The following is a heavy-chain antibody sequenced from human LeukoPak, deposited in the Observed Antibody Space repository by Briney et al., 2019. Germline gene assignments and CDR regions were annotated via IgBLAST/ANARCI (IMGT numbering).Heavy chain of an antibody. CDR3: ATQASYYYGSGSYYDS. V-gene: IGHV3-66*01. Sequence: GGSLRLSCVVSGLPVNFNYTAWVRRAQGRGRECVSFIYGGGKTYYTDSVTGRFTISRDNSKRTLFLQMNSLRAEDTAIYYCATQASYYYGSGSYYDSWGQGTLVTVSS. J-gene: IGHJ4*02. CDR1: GLPVNFNY. CDR2: IYGGGKT. D-gene: IGHD3-10*01.